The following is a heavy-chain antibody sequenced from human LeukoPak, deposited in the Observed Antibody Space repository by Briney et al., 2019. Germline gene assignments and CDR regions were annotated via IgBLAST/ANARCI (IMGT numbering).Heavy chain of an antibody. J-gene: IGHJ6*02. CDR2: IKQDGSEK. CDR3: ARGMDV. V-gene: IGHV3-7*03. Sequence: PGGSLRLSCAASGFTFSSYGMHWVRQAPGKGLEWVANIKQDGSEKYYVDSVRGRFTISRDNAKNSLYLRMNSLRAEDTALYYCARGMDVWGQGTTVTVSS. CDR1: GFTFSSYG.